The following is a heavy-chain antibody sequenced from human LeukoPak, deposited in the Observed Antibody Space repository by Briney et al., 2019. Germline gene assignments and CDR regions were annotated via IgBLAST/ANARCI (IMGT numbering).Heavy chain of an antibody. V-gene: IGHV3-23*01. CDR1: GFTFSIYA. D-gene: IGHD4-17*01. J-gene: IGHJ3*02. CDR2: ISGSGGST. CDR3: VKNWRSYGDYGDASDI. Sequence: GGSLRLSCAASGFTFSIYAMSWVRQAPGKGLEWVSVISGSGGSTDHADSVKGRFTISRDNSKNTLYLQMNSLRAEDTAIYYCVKNWRSYGDYGDASDIWGQGTMVTVSS.